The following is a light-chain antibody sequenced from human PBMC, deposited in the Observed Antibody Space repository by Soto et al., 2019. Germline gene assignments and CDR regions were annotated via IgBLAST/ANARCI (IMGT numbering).Light chain of an antibody. Sequence: SSELTQPPSVSVSPGQTATITCSGDDLGDKFACWYQQKPGQSPVLVIYQDTKRPSGIPERFSGSNSGNTATLTISGTQAMDEADYYCQAWDNRVFGGGTQLTVL. CDR1: DLGDKF. CDR2: QDT. V-gene: IGLV3-1*01. J-gene: IGLJ3*02. CDR3: QAWDNRV.